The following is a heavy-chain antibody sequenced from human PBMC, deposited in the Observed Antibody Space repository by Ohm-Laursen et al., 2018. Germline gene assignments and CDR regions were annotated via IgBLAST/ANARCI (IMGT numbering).Heavy chain of an antibody. J-gene: IGHJ4*02. CDR1: GFTFISYA. Sequence: SLRLSCTASGFTFISYAMSWVRQAPGKGLEWVSAISGSGGSTYYADSVKGRFTISRDNSKNTLYLQMNSLRAEDTAVYYCAKDLPPHYYDSSGYFDYWGQGTLVTVSS. CDR3: AKDLPPHYYDSSGYFDY. D-gene: IGHD3-22*01. V-gene: IGHV3-23*01. CDR2: ISGSGGST.